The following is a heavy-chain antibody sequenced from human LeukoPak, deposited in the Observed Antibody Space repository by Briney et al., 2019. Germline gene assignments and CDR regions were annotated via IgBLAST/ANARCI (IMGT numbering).Heavy chain of an antibody. CDR2: INHSGST. J-gene: IGHJ4*02. D-gene: IGHD7-27*01. CDR3: AREGGGNWEFDY. V-gene: IGHV4-34*01. CDR1: GGSFSGYY. Sequence: SETLSLTCAVYGGSFSGYYWSWIRQPPGKGLEWIGEINHSGSTNYNPSLKSRVTISVDTSKNQFSLKLSSVTAAGTAVYYCAREGGGNWEFDYWGQGTLVTVSS.